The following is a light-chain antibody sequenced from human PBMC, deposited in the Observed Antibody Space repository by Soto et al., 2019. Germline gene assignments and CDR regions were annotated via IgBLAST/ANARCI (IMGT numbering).Light chain of an antibody. CDR1: SSNIGSNT. V-gene: IGLV1-44*01. CDR2: SNN. Sequence: QSVLTQPPSASGTPGQRVTISCSGSSSNIGSNTVNWYQQLPGTAPKLLIYSNNQRPSGVPDRFSGSKSGTSASLAISGLQSEEEAEDYWGGGDDSLDGWVFGGGTKVTVL. J-gene: IGLJ3*02. CDR3: GGGDDSLDGWV.